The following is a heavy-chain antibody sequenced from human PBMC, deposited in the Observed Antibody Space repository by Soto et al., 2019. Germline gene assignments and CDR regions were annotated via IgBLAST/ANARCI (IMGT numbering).Heavy chain of an antibody. D-gene: IGHD6-6*01. Sequence: GGSLRLSCAASGFTFDDYAIHWVRQAPGKGLEWVSGITWNTGGIGYADSVKGRFTVSRDNAKNSLYLQMNSLRAEDTALYYCAKGLTIAARFDGFDIWGQGTMVTVSS. J-gene: IGHJ3*02. CDR2: ITWNTGGI. CDR1: GFTFDDYA. CDR3: AKGLTIAARFDGFDI. V-gene: IGHV3-9*01.